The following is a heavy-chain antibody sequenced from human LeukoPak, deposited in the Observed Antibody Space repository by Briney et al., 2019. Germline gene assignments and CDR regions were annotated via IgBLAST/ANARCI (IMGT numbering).Heavy chain of an antibody. D-gene: IGHD3-3*01. J-gene: IGHJ4*02. CDR1: GFTFSSYA. CDR3: AKVGLRFLEWLPHYFDY. CDR2: ISGSGGST. V-gene: IGHV3-23*01. Sequence: GGSLRLTCAASGFTFSSYAMSWVRQAPGKGLEWVSAISGSGGSTYYADSVKGRFTISRDNSKNTLYLQMNSLRAEDTAVYYCAKVGLRFLEWLPHYFDYWGQGTLVTVSS.